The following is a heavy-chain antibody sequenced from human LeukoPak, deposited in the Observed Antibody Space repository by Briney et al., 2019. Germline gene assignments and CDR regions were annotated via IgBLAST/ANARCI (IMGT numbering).Heavy chain of an antibody. CDR2: NYYSGST. CDR3: AGSYYDILTGYPIYFDY. V-gene: IGHV4-59*01. D-gene: IGHD3-9*01. CDR1: GGSISSYY. Sequence: SETLSLTCTVSGGSISSYYWSWTRQPPGKGLEWIGYNYYSGSTNYNPSLKSRVTISVDTPKNQFSLKLSSVTAADTAVYYCAGSYYDILTGYPIYFDYWGQGTLVTVSS. J-gene: IGHJ4*02.